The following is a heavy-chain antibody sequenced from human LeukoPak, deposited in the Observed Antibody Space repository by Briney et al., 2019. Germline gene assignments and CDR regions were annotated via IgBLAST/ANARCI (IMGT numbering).Heavy chain of an antibody. CDR3: ARDYIAVGVADHPGGKWFDP. CDR2: IWNGGSRK. D-gene: IGHD6-19*01. V-gene: IGHV3-33*01. Sequence: GGSLRLSCAASGFTFSRHGMHWVRQAPGKGLEWVAVIWNGGSRKYYADSVKGRFTISRDNYKSMLYLQMDSLRDEDTALYYCARDYIAVGVADHPGGKWFDPRGQGALVTVSS. J-gene: IGHJ5*02. CDR1: GFTFSRHG.